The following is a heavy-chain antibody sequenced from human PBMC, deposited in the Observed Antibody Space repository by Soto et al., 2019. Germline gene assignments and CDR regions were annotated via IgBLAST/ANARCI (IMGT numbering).Heavy chain of an antibody. J-gene: IGHJ6*02. D-gene: IGHD4-4*01. CDR3: ARDRNSNKKYYYGMDV. V-gene: IGHV3-33*01. Sequence: GGSLRLSCAASGFTFSSYGMHWVRQAPGKGLEWVAVIWYDGSNKYYADSVKGRFTISRDNSKNTLYLQMNSLRAEDTAVYYCARDRNSNKKYYYGMDVWGQGTTVTVSS. CDR2: IWYDGSNK. CDR1: GFTFSSYG.